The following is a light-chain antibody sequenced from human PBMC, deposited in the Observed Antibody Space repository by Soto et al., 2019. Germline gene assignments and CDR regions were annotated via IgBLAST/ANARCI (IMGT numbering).Light chain of an antibody. CDR3: QQYNNWPWT. CDR1: QSVSSSY. Sequence: EILLTQSPVTLSLSPGERATLSCRASQSVSSSYLAWYQQKPGQAPRLLIYGASTRATGIPARFSGSGSGTEFTLTISSLQSEDFAVYYCQQYNNWPWTFGQGTKVDIK. J-gene: IGKJ1*01. V-gene: IGKV3-15*01. CDR2: GAS.